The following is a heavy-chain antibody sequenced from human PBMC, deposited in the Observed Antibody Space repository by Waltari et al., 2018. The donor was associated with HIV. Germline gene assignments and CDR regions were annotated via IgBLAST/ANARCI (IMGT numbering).Heavy chain of an antibody. CDR3: ARGVGYDYVWGSYVDY. D-gene: IGHD3-16*01. J-gene: IGHJ4*02. CDR1: NDDGPSFSAYYWSFRDYY. V-gene: IGHV4-34*01. Sequence: QVQLHQWGAGLLKPSETLSLTCAVYNDDGPSFSAYYWSFRDYYWTWIRQSPGKGLEWIGEVDYSGSTNQNPSLRSRVSISVDTSKRQFSLRVSSVTDADTAVYYCARGVGYDYVWGSYVDYWSQGTLVAVSS. CDR2: VDYSGST.